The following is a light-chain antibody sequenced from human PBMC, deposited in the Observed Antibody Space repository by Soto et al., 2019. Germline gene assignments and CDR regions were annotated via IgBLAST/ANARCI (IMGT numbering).Light chain of an antibody. Sequence: EIVLTQSPGTLSLSPGERDTLSCRASQSVNTIFLAWYQRKPVQAPRLLIYGASSRATGIPDRFSGSGSGTDFTLTISRLEPEDFAVYYCQQYGSSPTFGQGTRWIS. CDR3: QQYGSSPT. CDR2: GAS. CDR1: QSVNTIF. V-gene: IGKV3-20*01. J-gene: IGKJ1*01.